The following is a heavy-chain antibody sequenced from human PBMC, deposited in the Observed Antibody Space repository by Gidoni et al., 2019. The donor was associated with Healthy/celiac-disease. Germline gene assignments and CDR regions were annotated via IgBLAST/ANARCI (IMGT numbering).Heavy chain of an antibody. CDR1: GFTFSSYA. CDR2: ISGSGGST. CDR3: AKVRPADYYFDY. D-gene: IGHD2-2*01. V-gene: IGHV3-23*01. J-gene: IGHJ4*02. Sequence: EVQLLESGGGLVQPGGSLRLSCAASGFTFSSYAMSWVRQAPGKGLEWVSAISGSGGSTYSADSVKGRFTISRDNSKNTRYLQMNSLRAEDTAVYYCAKVRPADYYFDYWGQGTLVTVSS.